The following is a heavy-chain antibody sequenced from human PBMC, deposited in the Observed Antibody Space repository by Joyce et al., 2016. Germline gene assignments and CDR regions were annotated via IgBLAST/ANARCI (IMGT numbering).Heavy chain of an antibody. D-gene: IGHD6-19*01. CDR3: ARFPVAGPDSRFDP. V-gene: IGHV3-53*01. CDR1: GFTVTNTY. J-gene: IGHJ5*02. CDR2: IYSGGST. Sequence: EVQLVESGGGLIQPGGSLRLSCAASGFTVTNTYMTWVRQAPGKGLEWGSIIYSGGSTYYADSVKGRFTISRDNSKNSLYLQMNSLRPEDTAIYYCARFPVAGPDSRFDPWGQGTLVTVSS.